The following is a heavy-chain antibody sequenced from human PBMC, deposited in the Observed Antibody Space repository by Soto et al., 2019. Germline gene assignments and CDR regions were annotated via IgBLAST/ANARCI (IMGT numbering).Heavy chain of an antibody. CDR3: ATLFGVGHPSDY. D-gene: IGHD3-3*01. V-gene: IGHV1-24*01. CDR1: GYTLTELS. J-gene: IGHJ4*02. CDR2: FDPEDGET. Sequence: ASVKVSCKVSGYTLTELSMHWVRQAPGKGLEWMGGFDPEDGETIYAQKFQGRVTMTEDTSTDTAYMELSSLRSEDTAVYYCATLFGVGHPSDYWGQGTLVTVSS.